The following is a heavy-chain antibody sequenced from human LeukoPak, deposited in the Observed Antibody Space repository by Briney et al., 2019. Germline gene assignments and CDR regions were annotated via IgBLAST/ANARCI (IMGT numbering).Heavy chain of an antibody. D-gene: IGHD2-2*01. CDR3: ARDRKNLVGVPTALDS. CDR1: GFPFDSYS. V-gene: IGHV3-21*01. J-gene: IGHJ4*02. Sequence: PGGSLRLSCAASGFPFDSYSMNWVRQAPGKGLESVSSISSRSTYISYADSVKGRFTISRDNPRNSHYLQIHSLKAADTAMDYFARDRKNLVGVPTALDSWGQGTLVTVPS. CDR2: ISSRSTYI.